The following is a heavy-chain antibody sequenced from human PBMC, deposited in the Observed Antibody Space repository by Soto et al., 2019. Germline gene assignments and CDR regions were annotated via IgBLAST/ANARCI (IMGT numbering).Heavy chain of an antibody. CDR2: VTSRTEGATS. V-gene: IGHV3-15*01. J-gene: IGHJ4*02. CDR1: GFTFHNAW. D-gene: IGHD3-10*01. Sequence: EVLLVESGGGLVKPGGSLRLSCAGSGFTFHNAWMNWVRQAAGKGLEWVGRVTSRTEGATSHYAAPVKDRFIISRDDSTDTLHLQMTSLRTEDTAVYYCSTLGLRGVIHFWGQGTLVTVSS. CDR3: STLGLRGVIHF.